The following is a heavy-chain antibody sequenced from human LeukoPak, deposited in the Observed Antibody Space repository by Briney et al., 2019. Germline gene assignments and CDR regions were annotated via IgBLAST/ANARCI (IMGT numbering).Heavy chain of an antibody. CDR1: GGTFSSYA. D-gene: IGHD1-1*01. J-gene: IGHJ5*02. Sequence: SVKVSCKASGGTFSSYAISWVRQAPGQGLEWMGGIIPIFGTANYAQKFQGRVTITADESTSTAYMELSSLRSEDTAVYCCVRDLQFGTTGRGWFDPWGQGTLVTVSS. V-gene: IGHV1-69*13. CDR3: VRDLQFGTTGRGWFDP. CDR2: IIPIFGTA.